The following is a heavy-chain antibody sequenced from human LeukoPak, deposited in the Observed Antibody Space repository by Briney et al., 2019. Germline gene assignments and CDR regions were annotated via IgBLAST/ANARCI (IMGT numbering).Heavy chain of an antibody. CDR2: IYSGGNI. CDR1: GFTVSSTY. V-gene: IGHV3-53*01. CDR3: AGRHCSGGGCYFAGADPFDY. Sequence: GGSLRLSCAASGFTVSSTYMSWVRQAPGKGLEWVSVIYSGGNIYYIESVKGRFTISRDTSKNTLYLQMNSLRAEDTAVYFCAGRHCSGGGCYFAGADPFDYWGQGTVVTVSS. J-gene: IGHJ4*02. D-gene: IGHD2-15*01.